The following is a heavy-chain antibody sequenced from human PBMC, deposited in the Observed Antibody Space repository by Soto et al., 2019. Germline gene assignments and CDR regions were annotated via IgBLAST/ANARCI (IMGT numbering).Heavy chain of an antibody. CDR3: ASAPLLDLSAQAYCSGGSCYSESYYYMDV. J-gene: IGHJ6*03. CDR2: IYYSGST. D-gene: IGHD2-15*01. CDR1: GGSISSYY. Sequence: PSEPLSLTCTVSGGSISSYYGSWIRQPPGKGLEWIGYIYYSGSTNYNPSLKSRVTISVDTSKNQFSLKLSSVTAADTAVYYCASAPLLDLSAQAYCSGGSCYSESYYYMDVWGKGTTVTVSS. V-gene: IGHV4-59*01.